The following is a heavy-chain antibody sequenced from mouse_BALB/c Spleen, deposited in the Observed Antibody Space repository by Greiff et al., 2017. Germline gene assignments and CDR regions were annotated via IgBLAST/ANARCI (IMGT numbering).Heavy chain of an antibody. CDR1: GYSITSDYA. D-gene: IGHD2-4*01. CDR3: ARVGDYDGSYAMDY. J-gene: IGHJ4*01. V-gene: IGHV3-2*02. CDR2: ISYSGST. Sequence: EVKLMESGPGLVKPSQSLSLTCTVTGYSITSDYAWNWIRQFPGNKLEWMGYISYSGSTSYNPSLKSRISITRDTSKNQFFLQLNSVTTEDTATYYCARVGDYDGSYAMDYWGQGTSVTVSS.